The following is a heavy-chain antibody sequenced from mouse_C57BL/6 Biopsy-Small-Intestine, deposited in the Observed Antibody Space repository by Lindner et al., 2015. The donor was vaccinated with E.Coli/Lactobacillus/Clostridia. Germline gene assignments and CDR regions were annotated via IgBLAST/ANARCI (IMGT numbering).Heavy chain of an antibody. V-gene: IGHV1-4*01. CDR1: GYTFTSYT. Sequence: VQLQESGAELARPGASVKMSCKASGYTFTSYTMHWVKQRPGQGLEWIGYINPSSGYTKYNQKFKDKATLTADKSSSTAYMQLSSLTYEDSAVYYCARRGLITTVVGYFDYWGQGTTLTVSS. J-gene: IGHJ2*01. D-gene: IGHD1-1*01. CDR2: INPSSGYT. CDR3: ARRGLITTVVGYFDY.